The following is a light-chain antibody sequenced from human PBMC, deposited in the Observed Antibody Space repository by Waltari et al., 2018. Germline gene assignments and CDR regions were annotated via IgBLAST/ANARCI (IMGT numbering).Light chain of an antibody. V-gene: IGKV3-11*01. CDR2: DAS. CDR3: QLRYA. Sequence: ELVLTQSPATLSLSPGQRAALSGRASQDVNDYLAWYQQKPGQPPRLLIYDASKRATGLPARFSGSGSVTDFTLTISTLEPEDFGVYYCQLRYAFGGGTKVEI. CDR1: QDVNDY. J-gene: IGKJ4*01.